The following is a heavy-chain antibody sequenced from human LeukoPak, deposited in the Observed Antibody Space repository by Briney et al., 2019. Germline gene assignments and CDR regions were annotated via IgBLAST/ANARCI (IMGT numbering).Heavy chain of an antibody. D-gene: IGHD3-3*01. J-gene: IGHJ4*02. V-gene: IGHV1-69*04. Sequence: GASVKVSCKASGGTFSSYAISWVRQAPGQGLEWMGRIIPILGIANYAQKFQGRVTITADKSTSTAYMELSSLRSEDTAVYYCANGHHGVEPRSDYWGQGTLVTVSS. CDR3: ANGHHGVEPRSDY. CDR2: IIPILGIA. CDR1: GGTFSSYA.